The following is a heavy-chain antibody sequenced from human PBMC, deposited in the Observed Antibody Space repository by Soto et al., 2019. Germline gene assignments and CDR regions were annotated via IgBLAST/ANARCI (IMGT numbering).Heavy chain of an antibody. J-gene: IGHJ5*02. CDR1: GGSISSSNW. CDR3: ATLPPRVVASLLPIPT. Sequence: VQLRQSGPGLVKPSGTLSLTCAVSGGSISSSNWWTWVRQAPGKGLEWIGEIYHSGNTYYNPSLQGRLTITVDKPNNQFSLKLNSVTAADTAVYYCATLPPRVVASLLPIPTWGQGTLVTVSS. V-gene: IGHV4-4*02. D-gene: IGHD1-26*01. CDR2: IYHSGNT.